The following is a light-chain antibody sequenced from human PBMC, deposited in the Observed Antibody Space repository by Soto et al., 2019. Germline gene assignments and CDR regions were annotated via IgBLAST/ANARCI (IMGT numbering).Light chain of an antibody. CDR2: AAE. CDR3: QQSKSDPPST. J-gene: IGKJ5*01. V-gene: IGKV1-17*01. Sequence: IQXTHLRRSPSATLGDRVTTNCRESQGIRNDLGWYKQKQGKDTXLXXXAAETLQIGVQSRFRGSGSGKDLTLTIRSRKHEDFENYHCQQSKSDPPSTFGEGTILEI. CDR1: QGIRND.